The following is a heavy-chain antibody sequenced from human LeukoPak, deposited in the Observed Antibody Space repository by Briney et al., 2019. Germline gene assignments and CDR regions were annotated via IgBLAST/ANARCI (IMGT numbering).Heavy chain of an antibody. Sequence: SQTLSLTCTVSGGSISSGSYYWSWIRQPAGKGLEWIGRIYTSGSTNYNPSLKSRVTISVDTSKNQFSLKLSSVTAVDTAVYYCARVPGYCSSTSCYIDAFDIWGQGTMVTVSS. J-gene: IGHJ3*02. CDR3: ARVPGYCSSTSCYIDAFDI. D-gene: IGHD2-2*02. CDR1: GGSISSGSYY. V-gene: IGHV4-61*02. CDR2: IYTSGST.